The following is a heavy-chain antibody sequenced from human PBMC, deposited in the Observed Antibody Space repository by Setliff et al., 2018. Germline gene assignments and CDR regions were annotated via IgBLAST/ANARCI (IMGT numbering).Heavy chain of an antibody. CDR3: AKDRYCTNGVCPYGHFDY. V-gene: IGHV3-11*01. J-gene: IGHJ4*02. CDR2: ISRGGSTI. Sequence: GSLRLSCAASGFTFSDYYMNWIRQAPGKGLEWLSYISRGGSTIYYADSVKGRFIISRDNSKKTLCLQMNSLRAEDTAVYYCAKDRYCTNGVCPYGHFDYWGQGTLVTVSS. D-gene: IGHD2-8*01. CDR1: GFTFSDYY.